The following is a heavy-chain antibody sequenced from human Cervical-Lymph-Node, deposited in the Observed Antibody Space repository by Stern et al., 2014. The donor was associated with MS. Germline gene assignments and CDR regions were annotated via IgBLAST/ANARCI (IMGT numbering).Heavy chain of an antibody. CDR3: ARGAYRGSSWYRMYYFDY. Sequence: VQLVESGSELKKPGASVKVSCKASGYTFTSYAMNWVRQAPGQGLEWMGWLNTNTGNPTYAQGVTGRFVFSLDTSVSTAYLQISSLKAEDTAVYYCARGAYRGSSWYRMYYFDYWGQGTLVNVSS. D-gene: IGHD6-13*01. V-gene: IGHV7-4-1*02. J-gene: IGHJ4*02. CDR2: LNTNTGNP. CDR1: GYTFTSYA.